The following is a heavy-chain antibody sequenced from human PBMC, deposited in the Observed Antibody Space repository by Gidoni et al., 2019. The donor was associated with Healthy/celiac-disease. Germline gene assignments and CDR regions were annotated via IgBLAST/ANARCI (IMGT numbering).Heavy chain of an antibody. Sequence: QVQLQESGPGPVKPSETLSLTCAVSGCSISSGYYWGWIQQPPGKGREWIGSIYHSGSTYYNPSLSTRVTISLDTSKTQFSLKLSSVTSAHTAVYYCASRYYDSSGYYYDDTFDIWGQGTMVTVSS. CDR2: IYHSGST. D-gene: IGHD3-22*01. CDR3: ASRYYDSSGYYYDDTFDI. V-gene: IGHV4-38-2*01. J-gene: IGHJ3*02. CDR1: GCSISSGYY.